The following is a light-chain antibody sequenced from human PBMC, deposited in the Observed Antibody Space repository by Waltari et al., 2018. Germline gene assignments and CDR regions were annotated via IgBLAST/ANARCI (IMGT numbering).Light chain of an antibody. CDR2: DFT. V-gene: IGLV2-11*01. Sequence: QSVLTQTRSVSGSPGQSVTISCTGISSHVDDYMFVSWYQHSQGKAHKRIIYDFTHRPSGVPGRFSGSKSGTTASLTISGLQAEDEADYYCCSYAGRHTKWVFGGGTKLTVL. CDR3: CSYAGRHTKWV. J-gene: IGLJ3*02. CDR1: SSHVDDYMF.